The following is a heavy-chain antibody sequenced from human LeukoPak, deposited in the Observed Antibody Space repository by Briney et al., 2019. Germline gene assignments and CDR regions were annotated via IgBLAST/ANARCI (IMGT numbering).Heavy chain of an antibody. CDR2: IKQDGSEK. CDR1: GFPFSSYW. V-gene: IGHV3-7*03. D-gene: IGHD3-22*01. CDR3: ARGELSSGYYYDY. J-gene: IGHJ4*02. Sequence: GGSLRLSCAASGFPFSSYWMSWVRQAPGKGLEWVANIKQDGSEKYYVDSVKGRFTISRDNAKNSLYLQMNSLRAEDTAVYYCARGELSSGYYYDYWGQGTLVTVSS.